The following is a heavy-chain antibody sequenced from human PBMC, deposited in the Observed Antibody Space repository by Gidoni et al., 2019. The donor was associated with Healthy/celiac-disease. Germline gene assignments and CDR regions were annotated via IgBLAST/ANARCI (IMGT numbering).Heavy chain of an antibody. D-gene: IGHD3-16*01. V-gene: IGHV1-8*01. CDR1: GYTFTSYD. J-gene: IGHJ6*02. CDR2: MNPNSGNT. Sequence: QVQLVQSGAEVKKPGAAVKVSCKASGYTFTSYDINGVRQGTGQGLEWLGWMNPNSGNTGYAQKFQGRVTMTRNTSISTAYMELSSLRSEDTAVYYCARGQTLFGYYYGMDVWGQGTTVTVSS. CDR3: ARGQTLFGYYYGMDV.